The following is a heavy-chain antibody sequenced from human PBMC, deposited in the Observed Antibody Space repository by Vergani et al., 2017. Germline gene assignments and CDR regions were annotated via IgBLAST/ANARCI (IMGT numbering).Heavy chain of an antibody. CDR1: GGSFSGYY. V-gene: IGHV4-34*01. J-gene: IGHJ4*02. CDR3: ARAPRVYYFDY. CDR2: INHSGST. Sequence: QVQLQQWGAGLLKPSETLSLTCAVYGGSFSGYYWSWIRQPPGKGLEWIGEINHSGSTYYNPSLKSRVTISVDTSKNQFSLKLSSVTAADTAVYYCARAPRVYYFDYWGQGTLVTVSS.